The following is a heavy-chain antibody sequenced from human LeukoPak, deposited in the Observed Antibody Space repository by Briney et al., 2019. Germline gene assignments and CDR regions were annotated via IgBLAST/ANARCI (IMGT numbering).Heavy chain of an antibody. V-gene: IGHV4-34*01. CDR3: ARGRNLFDP. J-gene: IGHJ5*02. CDR1: GGSFSGYY. Sequence: SETLSLTCAVYGGSFSGYYWSWIRQPPGKGLEWIGEINHSGSTNYNPSLKSRVTISVDTSKNQFSLKLSSVTAANTAVYYCARGRNLFDPWGQGTLVTVSS. CDR2: INHSGST.